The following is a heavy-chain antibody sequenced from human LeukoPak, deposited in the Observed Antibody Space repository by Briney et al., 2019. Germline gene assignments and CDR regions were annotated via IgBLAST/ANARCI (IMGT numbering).Heavy chain of an antibody. CDR3: ARGVTVTISYYYMDV. J-gene: IGHJ6*03. D-gene: IGHD4-17*01. CDR2: ISSSGSTI. V-gene: IGHV3-48*04. CDR1: GFTFTSHG. Sequence: GGSLRLSCVVSGFTFTSHGMNWIRQAPGKGLEWVSYISSSGSTIYYADSVKGRFTISRDNAKNSLYLQMNSLRAEDTAVYYCARGVTVTISYYYMDVWGKGTTVTVSS.